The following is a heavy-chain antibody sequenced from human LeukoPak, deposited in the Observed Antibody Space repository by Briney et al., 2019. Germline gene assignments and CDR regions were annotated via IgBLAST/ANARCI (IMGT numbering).Heavy chain of an antibody. CDR1: GGSISSYY. CDR3: TREYYGSGSYVIDY. V-gene: IGHV4-59*01. D-gene: IGHD3-10*01. CDR2: IYYSGST. Sequence: SETLSLTCTVSGGSISSYYWSWIRQPPGKGLEWIGYIYYSGSTNYNPSLKSRVTISADTSKNQFSLKLSSVTAADTAVYYCTREYYGSGSYVIDYWGQGTLVTVSS. J-gene: IGHJ4*02.